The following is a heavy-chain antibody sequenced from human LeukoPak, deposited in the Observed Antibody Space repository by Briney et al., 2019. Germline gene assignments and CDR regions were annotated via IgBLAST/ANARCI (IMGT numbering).Heavy chain of an antibody. J-gene: IGHJ4*02. CDR2: INPNSGGT. D-gene: IGHD3-3*01. CDR1: GYTFTGYY. CDR3: ARAWGIRFLEWLPY. V-gene: IGHV1-2*02. Sequence: ASVKVSCKASGYTFTGYYMHWVRQAPGQGLEWMGWINPNSGGTNYAQKFQGRVTMTRDTSISTAYMELSRLRSDDTAVYYCARAWGIRFLEWLPYRGQGTLVTVSS.